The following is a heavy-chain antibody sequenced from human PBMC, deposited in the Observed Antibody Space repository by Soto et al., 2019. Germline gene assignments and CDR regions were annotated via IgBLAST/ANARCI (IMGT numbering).Heavy chain of an antibody. CDR1: GFTFSSYA. Sequence: EVQLLESGGGLVQPGGSLRLSCAASGFTFSSYAMSWVRQAPGKGLEWVSAISGSGGSTYYADSVKGRFTISRDNSKNTLYLQMNSLRAEDAAVYYCAKREQFGVVTQYYFDYWGQGTLVTVSS. CDR2: ISGSGGST. V-gene: IGHV3-23*01. CDR3: AKREQFGVVTQYYFDY. D-gene: IGHD3-3*01. J-gene: IGHJ4*02.